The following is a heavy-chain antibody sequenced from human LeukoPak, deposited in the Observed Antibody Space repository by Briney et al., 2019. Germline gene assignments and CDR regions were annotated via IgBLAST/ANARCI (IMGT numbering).Heavy chain of an antibody. CDR2: IYTSGST. Sequence: SGTLSLTCTVSGGSISSGSYYWSWIRQPAGKGLEWIGRIYTSGSTNYNPSLKSRVTISVDTSKNQFSLKLSSVTAADTAVYYCARDLHGAYFDYWGQGTLVTVSS. CDR3: ARDLHGAYFDY. V-gene: IGHV4-61*02. CDR1: GGSISSGSYY. J-gene: IGHJ4*02. D-gene: IGHD5-24*01.